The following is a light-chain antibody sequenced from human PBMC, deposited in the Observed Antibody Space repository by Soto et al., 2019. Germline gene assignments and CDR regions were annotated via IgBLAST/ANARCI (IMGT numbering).Light chain of an antibody. CDR3: QKYNSAPPWT. CDR2: AAS. CDR1: QGISNY. V-gene: IGKV1-27*01. J-gene: IGKJ1*01. Sequence: DIQMTQSPSSLSASVGDRVTITCRASQGISNYLAWYQQKPGKVPKLLIYAASTLQSGVPSRFSGSGSGTDFTLTIISLQPEDVETYYCQKYNSAPPWTFGQGTKVEIK.